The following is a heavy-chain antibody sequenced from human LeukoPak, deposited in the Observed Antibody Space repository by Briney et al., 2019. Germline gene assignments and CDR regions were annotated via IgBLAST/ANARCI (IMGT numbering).Heavy chain of an antibody. J-gene: IGHJ4*02. CDR3: ASPSAPGRAFDY. V-gene: IGHV1-2*06. CDR1: GYTFTSYD. Sequence: ASVKVSCKASGYTFTSYDINWVRQATGQGLEWMGRINPNSGGTNYAQKFQGRVTMTRDTSISTAYMELSRLRSDDTAVYYCASPSAPGRAFDYWGQGTLVTVSS. D-gene: IGHD3-10*01. CDR2: INPNSGGT.